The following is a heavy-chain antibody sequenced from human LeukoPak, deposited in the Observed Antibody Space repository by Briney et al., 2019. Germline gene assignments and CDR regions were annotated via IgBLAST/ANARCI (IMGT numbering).Heavy chain of an antibody. Sequence: SETLSLTCSVSGGSISSRSYYWGWIRKPPGKGLGWFANIYYSGNPYYNPPLKSRVTMSVDPPENQFSLKLSSVSAAPKAVYYCARILRVLIKPDAFDIWGQGTMVTVSS. CDR1: GGSISSRSYY. V-gene: IGHV4-39*01. D-gene: IGHD3-10*01. J-gene: IGHJ3*02. CDR3: ARILRVLIKPDAFDI. CDR2: IYYSGNP.